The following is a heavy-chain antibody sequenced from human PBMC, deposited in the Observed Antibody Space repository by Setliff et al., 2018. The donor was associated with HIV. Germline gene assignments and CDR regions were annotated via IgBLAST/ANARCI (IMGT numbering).Heavy chain of an antibody. CDR2: IYTSGST. V-gene: IGHV4-61*09. D-gene: IGHD6-25*01. Sequence: SETLSLTCTVSGGSISSGSFYWSWIRQPAGKGLEWIGHIYTSGSTNYNPSLKSRVTISVDTSKNQFSLKLSSVTAADTAVYYCARGVVRGSEDYFDYWGQGTPVTVSS. CDR3: ARGVVRGSEDYFDY. CDR1: GGSISSGSFY. J-gene: IGHJ4*02.